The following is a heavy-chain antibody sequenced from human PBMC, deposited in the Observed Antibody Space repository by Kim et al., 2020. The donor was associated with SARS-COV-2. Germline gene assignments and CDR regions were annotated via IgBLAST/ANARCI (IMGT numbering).Heavy chain of an antibody. CDR2: GGST. V-gene: IGHV3-23*01. Sequence: GGSTYYADSVKGRFTISRDNSKNTLYLQMNSLRAEDTAVYYCARGSGHDYWGQGTLVTVSS. J-gene: IGHJ4*02. CDR3: ARGSGHDY. D-gene: IGHD3-10*01.